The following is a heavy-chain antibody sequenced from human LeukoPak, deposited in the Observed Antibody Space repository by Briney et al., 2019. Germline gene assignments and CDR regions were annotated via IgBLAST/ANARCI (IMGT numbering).Heavy chain of an antibody. CDR1: GGSISSSSYN. Sequence: SETLSLTCAVSGGSISSSSYNWGWIRQPPGKGLEWIGSIYYSGNTYYNPSLKSRVTISVDTSKNQFSLKLSFVTAADTALYYCARLCIKTSCYTSDYWGQGTLVTVSS. CDR3: ARLCIKTSCYTSDY. V-gene: IGHV4-39*01. CDR2: IYYSGNT. D-gene: IGHD2-2*02. J-gene: IGHJ4*02.